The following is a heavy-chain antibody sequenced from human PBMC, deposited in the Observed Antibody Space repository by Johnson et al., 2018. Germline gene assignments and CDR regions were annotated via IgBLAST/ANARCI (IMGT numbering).Heavy chain of an antibody. CDR1: GDSISSYY. V-gene: IGHV4-59*01. CDR2: IYYNVDT. CDR3: AREWSAFDI. Sequence: QVQLQESGPGLVKPSETLSLTCTVSGDSISSYYWSWIRQPPGKGLEWIAFIYYNVDTSYNPSLKSRVTISVDTSKNHFSLKLSSVTAADTAVYYCAREWSAFDIWGQGTMVTVSS. J-gene: IGHJ3*02. D-gene: IGHD1-26*01.